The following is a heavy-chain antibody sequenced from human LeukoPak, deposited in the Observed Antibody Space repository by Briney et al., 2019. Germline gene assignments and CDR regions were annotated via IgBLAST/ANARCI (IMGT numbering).Heavy chain of an antibody. CDR1: GGTFSSYG. CDR2: ISAYNGNT. J-gene: IGHJ6*03. V-gene: IGHV1-18*01. CDR3: ARRILGYCSSTSCPTAIYYYMDV. Sequence: EASVKVSCKASGGTFSSYGISWVRQAPGQGLEWMGWISAYNGNTNYAQKLQGRVTMTTDTSTSTAYMELRSLRSDDTAVYYCARRILGYCSSTSCPTAIYYYMDVWGKETTVTISS. D-gene: IGHD2-2*01.